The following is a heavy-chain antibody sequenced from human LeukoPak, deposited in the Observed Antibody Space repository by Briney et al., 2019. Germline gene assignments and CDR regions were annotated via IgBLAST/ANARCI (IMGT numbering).Heavy chain of an antibody. V-gene: IGHV3-23*01. Sequence: PGGSLRLSCAASGFTFSSYALRRVRQAPGKGLEWVSSISGRGHNTYYADSMKGRGTISRDNSKNTLYLQMNSLRGADTAVYYCAKRRDSGGYRAHDALAIWLQGTMVTVSS. CDR1: GFTFSSYA. J-gene: IGHJ3*02. CDR3: AKRRDSGGYRAHDALAI. CDR2: ISGRGHNT. D-gene: IGHD3-22*01.